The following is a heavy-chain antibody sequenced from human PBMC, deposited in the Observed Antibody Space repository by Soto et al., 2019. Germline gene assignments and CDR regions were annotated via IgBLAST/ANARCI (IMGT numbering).Heavy chain of an antibody. CDR2: IYNGGNT. D-gene: IGHD3-16*01. V-gene: IGHV3-53*01. CDR3: ARDSYVSL. Sequence: GVTLRRYCVASGFSVGRHYMHRVRQAPGKGLEWVSIIYNGGNTYYADSVKGRFTISRDDSKNTLYLQMNSLRAEDTAVYYCARDSYVSLWGRGTLVTVS. CDR1: GFSVGRHY. J-gene: IGHJ2*01.